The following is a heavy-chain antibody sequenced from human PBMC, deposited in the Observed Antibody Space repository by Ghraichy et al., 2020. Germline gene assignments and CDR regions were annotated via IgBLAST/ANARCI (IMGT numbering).Heavy chain of an antibody. CDR1: GFTFSSYA. CDR3: ARSGFHHQAGADH. CDR2: ISYDGSNK. V-gene: IGHV3-30-3*01. J-gene: IGHJ4*02. Sequence: GGSLRLSCAASGFTFSSYAFHWVRQAPGKGLEWVAVISYDGSNKYYVDSVEGRFTLSRDNSKNTLYLQMNNLRDEDTAVYYCARSGFHHQAGADHWGQATLVTVSS. D-gene: IGHD2-2*01.